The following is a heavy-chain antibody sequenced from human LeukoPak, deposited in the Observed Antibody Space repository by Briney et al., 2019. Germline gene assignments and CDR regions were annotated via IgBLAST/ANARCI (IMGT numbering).Heavy chain of an antibody. Sequence: GGSLRLSCAASGFTFSSYWMSWVRQAPGKGLEWVANIKQDGSEKYYADSVKGRFTISRDNSKNTLYLQMNSLRAEDTAVYYCAKDLSYMDVWGKGTTVTVSS. CDR1: GFTFSSYW. J-gene: IGHJ6*03. CDR2: IKQDGSEK. V-gene: IGHV3-7*01. CDR3: AKDLSYMDV.